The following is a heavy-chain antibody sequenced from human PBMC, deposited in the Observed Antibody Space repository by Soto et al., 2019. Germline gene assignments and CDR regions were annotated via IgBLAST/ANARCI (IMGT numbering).Heavy chain of an antibody. Sequence: GGSLRLSCAASGFTFGNFAMHWVRQAPGKGLEWVAVMSYDGSNKDYVDSVKGRFTISRDNSKNTLYLQMNSLRTEDTAFYYCATGPSITMVRGFDYWGQGTLVTVSS. CDR2: MSYDGSNK. V-gene: IGHV3-30*04. J-gene: IGHJ4*02. D-gene: IGHD3-10*01. CDR1: GFTFGNFA. CDR3: ATGPSITMVRGFDY.